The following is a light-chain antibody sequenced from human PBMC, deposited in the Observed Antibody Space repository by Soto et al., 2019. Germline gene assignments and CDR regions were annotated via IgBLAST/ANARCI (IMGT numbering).Light chain of an antibody. Sequence: QSALTQPASVSGSPGQSITISCTGTSSDVGGYNYVSWYQQHPGKAPKLMIYDVGNRPSGVSNRFSGSKSGNTASLTISGLQAEDEADYYCSSYTSSSTLVFGTGDQGHRP. CDR1: SSDVGGYNY. CDR2: DVG. J-gene: IGLJ1*01. CDR3: SSYTSSSTLV. V-gene: IGLV2-14*01.